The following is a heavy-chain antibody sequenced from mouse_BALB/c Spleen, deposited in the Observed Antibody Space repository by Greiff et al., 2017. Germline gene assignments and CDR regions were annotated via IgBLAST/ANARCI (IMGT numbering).Heavy chain of an antibody. CDR2: IDPETGGT. V-gene: IGHV1-15*01. D-gene: IGHD2-1*01. J-gene: IGHJ3*01. Sequence: VQLVESGAELVRPGASVTLSCKASGYTFTDYEMHWVKQTPVHGLEWIGAIDPETGGTAYNQKFKGKATLTADKSSSTAYMELRSLTSEDSAVYYCARCYGNPFAYWGQGTLVTVSA. CDR1: GYTFTDYE. CDR3: ARCYGNPFAY.